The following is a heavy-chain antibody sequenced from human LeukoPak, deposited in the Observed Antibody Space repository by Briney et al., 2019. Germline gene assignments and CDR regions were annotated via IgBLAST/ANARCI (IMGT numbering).Heavy chain of an antibody. CDR1: GGSISSYY. CDR3: ARQKVKGQLPHFDY. J-gene: IGHJ4*02. CDR2: VYYSGST. D-gene: IGHD2-2*01. V-gene: IGHV4-59*08. Sequence: PSETLSLTCTVSGGSISSYYWSWIRQPPGKGLEWIGYVYYSGSTNYNPSLKSRVTISVDTSKNQFSLKLSSVTAADTAVYYCARQKVKGQLPHFDYWGWGTVTTVTA.